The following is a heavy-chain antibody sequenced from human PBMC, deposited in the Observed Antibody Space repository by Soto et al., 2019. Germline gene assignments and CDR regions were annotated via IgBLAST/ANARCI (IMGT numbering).Heavy chain of an antibody. D-gene: IGHD3-22*01. CDR3: AKDLYYYDSTGFDY. V-gene: IGHV3-23*01. CDR2: ISGSGGRT. Sequence: GGALRLSCAASGFTFSDYALSWVRQAPGKGLEWVSAISGSGGRTYYADSVKGRFTISRDNSKNTLYLQMNSLRAEDTAVYFCAKDLYYYDSTGFDYWGQGT. J-gene: IGHJ4*02. CDR1: GFTFSDYA.